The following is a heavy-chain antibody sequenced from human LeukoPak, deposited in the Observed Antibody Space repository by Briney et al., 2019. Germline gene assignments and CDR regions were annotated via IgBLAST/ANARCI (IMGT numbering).Heavy chain of an antibody. D-gene: IGHD5-12*01. V-gene: IGHV3-74*01. CDR2: INTDGSTT. CDR1: GFTFSTYW. Sequence: GGSLRLSCAGSGFTFSTYWMHWVRQAPGGGLVWVSGINTDGSTTSYADSVKGRLTISRDNAKNTVYLQMSSLRAEDTAVYYCAKESGYDVDLEYWGQGALVTVSS. J-gene: IGHJ4*02. CDR3: AKESGYDVDLEY.